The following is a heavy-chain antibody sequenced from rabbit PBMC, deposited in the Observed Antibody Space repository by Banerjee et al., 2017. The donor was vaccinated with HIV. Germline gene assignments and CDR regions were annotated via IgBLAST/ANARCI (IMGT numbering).Heavy chain of an antibody. CDR3: ARGYDDYDARLDL. CDR2: IDTIFGST. CDR1: GIDFSLYY. Sequence: QLEESGGGLVQPGGSLTLSCKASGIDFSLYYMSWVRQAPGKGLEWIGYIDTIFGSTYYATWVDGRFTISSHNAQNTLYLQLNSLTAADTATYFCARGYDDYDARLDLWGPGHPRHRL. D-gene: IGHD2-1*01. J-gene: IGHJ3*01. V-gene: IGHV1S7*01.